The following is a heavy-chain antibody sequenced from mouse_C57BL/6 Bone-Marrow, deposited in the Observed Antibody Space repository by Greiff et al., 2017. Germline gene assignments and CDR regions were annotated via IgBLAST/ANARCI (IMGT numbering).Heavy chain of an antibody. J-gene: IGHJ4*01. V-gene: IGHV1-69*01. CDR2: IDPSDSYT. CDR1: GFTFTSYW. CDR3: ARRKSYAMDY. Sequence: QVQLQQSGAELVMPGASVKLSCKASGFTFTSYWMHWVKQRPGQGLEWIGEIDPSDSYTNYTQKLKGKSTLTVDKSSSTAYMQLSSLTSEDSAVYYCARRKSYAMDYWGQGTSVTVAS.